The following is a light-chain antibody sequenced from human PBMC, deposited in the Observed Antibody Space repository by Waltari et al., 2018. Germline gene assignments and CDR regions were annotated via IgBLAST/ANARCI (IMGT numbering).Light chain of an antibody. J-gene: IGKJ4*01. V-gene: IGKV3-11*01. CDR2: DAS. CDR1: QSVRTY. Sequence: EIVLTQSPATLSLSPGERATLSCRASQSVRTYLAWYQHRPGQAPRLLIYDASNRATDIPARFSGSGSGTDFTLTISSLQPKDFAVYYCQERSNWPGGAFGGGTKVEI. CDR3: QERSNWPGGA.